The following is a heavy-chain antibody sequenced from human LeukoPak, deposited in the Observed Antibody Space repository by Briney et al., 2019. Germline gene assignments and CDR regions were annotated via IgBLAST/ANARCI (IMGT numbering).Heavy chain of an antibody. J-gene: IGHJ4*02. D-gene: IGHD5-12*01. CDR3: ARAMRSGYDY. V-gene: IGHV3-48*02. CDR2: ISSSSDSI. CDR1: GFTFSSYG. Sequence: PGESLRLSCAASGFTFSSYGMNWVRQAPGKRLEWVSYISSSSDSIYYADSVKGRFTISRDNAENSLYLQMNSLRDEDTAVYYCARAMRSGYDYWGQGTLVTVSS.